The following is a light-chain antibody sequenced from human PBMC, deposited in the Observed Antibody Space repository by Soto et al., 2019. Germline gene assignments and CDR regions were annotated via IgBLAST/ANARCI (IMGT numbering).Light chain of an antibody. CDR2: DAS. V-gene: IGKV1-5*01. J-gene: IGKJ1*01. CDR1: QSISNW. CDR3: QQYSSYPWT. Sequence: DIQMTQSPSTLSASVGDRVTITCRASQSISNWLAWYQQKPGKAPKLLIYDASSLESGVPSRFSGSGSGTEITLTISSLQPDDCATYYCQQYSSYPWTFGQGTKVDIK.